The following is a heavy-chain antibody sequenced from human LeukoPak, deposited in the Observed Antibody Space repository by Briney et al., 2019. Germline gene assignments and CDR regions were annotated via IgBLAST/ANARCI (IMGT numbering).Heavy chain of an antibody. CDR1: GGSISSSSYY. J-gene: IGHJ4*02. Sequence: PSETLSPTCTVSGGSISSSSYYWGWIRQPPGKGLEWIGSIYYSGRTHYNPSLKSRVTISVDTSKNQCSLKLSSVTAADTAVYYCARHFDYWGQGTLVTVSS. CDR3: ARHFDY. CDR2: IYYSGRT. V-gene: IGHV4-39*01.